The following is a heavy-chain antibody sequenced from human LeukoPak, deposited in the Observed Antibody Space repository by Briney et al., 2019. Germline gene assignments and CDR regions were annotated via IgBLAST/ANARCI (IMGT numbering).Heavy chain of an antibody. Sequence: GGSLRLSCAASGFTFSGSSMNWVRQAPEKGLEWVSYISTSGGTIYYADSVKGRFTISRDNAKNSLYLQMDTLRAEDTAVYYCARHIPFDCWGQGTLVTVSS. D-gene: IGHD2-21*01. CDR3: ARHIPFDC. CDR2: ISTSGGTI. CDR1: GFTFSGSS. V-gene: IGHV3-48*01. J-gene: IGHJ4*02.